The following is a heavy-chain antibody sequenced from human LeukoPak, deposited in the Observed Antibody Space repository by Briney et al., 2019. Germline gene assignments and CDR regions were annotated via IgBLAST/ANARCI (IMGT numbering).Heavy chain of an antibody. CDR3: ARHKYASHFDY. Sequence: PSETLSLTCTVSGGSISSYYWSWIRQPPGKGLEWIGYIYYSGSTNYNPSLKSRVTISVDTSKNQFSLKLSSVTAADTAVYYCARHKYASHFDYWGQGTLVTVSS. J-gene: IGHJ4*02. CDR2: IYYSGST. V-gene: IGHV4-59*08. D-gene: IGHD2-8*01. CDR1: GGSISSYY.